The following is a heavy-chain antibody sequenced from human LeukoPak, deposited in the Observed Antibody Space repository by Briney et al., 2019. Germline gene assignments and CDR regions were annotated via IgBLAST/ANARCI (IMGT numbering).Heavy chain of an antibody. CDR2: IYTSGST. CDR3: ARAGEDYDILTGYTGYYFDY. Sequence: PSQTLSLTCTVSGGSISSGSYYWRWLRQPAGTGLEWIGRIYTSGSTNYKPFLKSRVTISVDTSKNQFSLKLSSVTAADTAVYYCARAGEDYDILTGYTGYYFDYWGQGTLVTVSS. V-gene: IGHV4-61*02. CDR1: GGSISSGSYY. J-gene: IGHJ4*02. D-gene: IGHD3-9*01.